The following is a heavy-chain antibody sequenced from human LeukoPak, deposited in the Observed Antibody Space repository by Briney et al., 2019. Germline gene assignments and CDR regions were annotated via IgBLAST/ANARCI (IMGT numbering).Heavy chain of an antibody. CDR3: ARRRDAYNSYYDY. CDR2: IYSSGST. D-gene: IGHD5-24*01. Sequence: SEALSLTCTVSGGSISTSSCYWGWIRQPPGKGLEWIGSIYSSGSTYYNPSLKSRVTISVDTSKNQFSLKLSSVTAADTAVYYCARRRDAYNSYYDYWGQGTLVTVSS. CDR1: GGSISTSSCY. J-gene: IGHJ4*02. V-gene: IGHV4-39*01.